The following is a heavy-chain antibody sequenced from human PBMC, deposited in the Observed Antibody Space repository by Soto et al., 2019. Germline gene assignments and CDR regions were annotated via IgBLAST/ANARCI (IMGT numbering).Heavy chain of an antibody. J-gene: IGHJ4*02. D-gene: IGHD2-15*01. CDR2: ICGSGGST. V-gene: IGHV3-23*01. Sequence: GGSLRLSCAASGFTFSSYAMSWVRQAPGKGLEWVSAICGSGGSTYYADSVKGRFTISRDNSKNTLYLQMNSLRAKDTAVYYCAPRGGYCSGGSCLTLFDYWGQGTLVTVSS. CDR3: APRGGYCSGGSCLTLFDY. CDR1: GFTFSSYA.